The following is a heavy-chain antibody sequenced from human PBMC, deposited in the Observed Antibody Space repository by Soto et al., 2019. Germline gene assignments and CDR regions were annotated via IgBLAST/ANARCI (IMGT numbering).Heavy chain of an antibody. CDR1: GFTFSSYG. D-gene: IGHD1-26*01. Sequence: PGGSLRLSCAASGFTFSSYGMHWVRQAPGKGLEWVAVIWYDGSNKYYADSVKGRFTISRDNSKNTLYLQMNSLRAEDTAVYYCARDLFEWEPDYWGQGTLVTVSS. J-gene: IGHJ4*02. CDR3: ARDLFEWEPDY. V-gene: IGHV3-33*01. CDR2: IWYDGSNK.